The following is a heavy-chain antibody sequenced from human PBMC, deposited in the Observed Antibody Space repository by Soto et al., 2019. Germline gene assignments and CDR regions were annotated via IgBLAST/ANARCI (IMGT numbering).Heavy chain of an antibody. D-gene: IGHD2-15*01. CDR2: ISWNSGSI. CDR1: GFTFDDYA. V-gene: IGHV3-9*01. CDR3: AKDIGPPTSGYCSGGRCYWDYYYGMDV. Sequence: GGSLRLSCAASGFTFDDYAMHWVRQAPGKGLEWVSGISWNSGSIGYADSVKGRFTISRDNAKNSLYLQMNSLRAEDTALYYCAKDIGPPTSGYCSGGRCYWDYYYGMDVWGQGTTVTVSS. J-gene: IGHJ6*02.